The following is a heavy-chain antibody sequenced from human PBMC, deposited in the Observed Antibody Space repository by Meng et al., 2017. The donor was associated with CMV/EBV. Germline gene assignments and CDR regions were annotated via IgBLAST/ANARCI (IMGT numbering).Heavy chain of an antibody. CDR3: AAGAGGVFSGYFDY. J-gene: IGHJ4*02. Sequence: SVKVSCKASGGTFSSYTISWVRQAPGQGLEWMGRIIPILGIANYAQKFQGRVTINADKSTSTAYMELSSLRSEDTAVYYCAAGAGGVFSGYFDYWGQGTLVTVSS. CDR1: GGTFSSYT. V-gene: IGHV1-69*02. D-gene: IGHD2-8*02. CDR2: IIPILGIA.